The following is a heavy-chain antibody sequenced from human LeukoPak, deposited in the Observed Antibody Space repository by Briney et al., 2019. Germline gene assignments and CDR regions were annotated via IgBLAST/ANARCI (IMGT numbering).Heavy chain of an antibody. CDR3: ATDTAHCSSTSCYNWFDP. V-gene: IGHV1-24*01. J-gene: IGHJ5*02. D-gene: IGHD2-2*01. Sequence: ASVKVSCKVSAYTLTELSMHWVRQAPGKGLEWMGGFDPEDGETIYAQKFQGRVTMTEDTSTDTAYMELSSLRSEDTAVYYCATDTAHCSSTSCYNWFDPWGQGTLVTVSS. CDR1: AYTLTELS. CDR2: FDPEDGET.